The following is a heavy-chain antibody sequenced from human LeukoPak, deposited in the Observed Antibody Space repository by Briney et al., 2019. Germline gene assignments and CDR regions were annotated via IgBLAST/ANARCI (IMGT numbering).Heavy chain of an antibody. D-gene: IGHD3-22*01. Sequence: SETLSLTCAVYGGSFSGYYWSWIRQPPGKGLEWIGEINHSGSTNYNPSLKSRVTISVDMSKNQFSLKLSSVTAADTAVYYCARWSSNYYDSSGRRFDPWGQGTLVTVSS. J-gene: IGHJ5*02. V-gene: IGHV4-34*01. CDR3: ARWSSNYYDSSGRRFDP. CDR2: INHSGST. CDR1: GGSFSGYY.